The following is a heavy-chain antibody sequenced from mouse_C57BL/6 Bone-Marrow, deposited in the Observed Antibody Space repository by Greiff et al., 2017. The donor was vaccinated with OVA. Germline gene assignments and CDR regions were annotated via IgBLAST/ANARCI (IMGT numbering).Heavy chain of an antibody. CDR2: IYPGSGNT. Sequence: QVQLQQSGAELVRPGASVKLSCKASGYTFTDYYINWVKQRPGQGLEWIARIYPGSGNTYYNEKFKGKATLTAEKSSSTDYIQLSSLTSEDSAVYFCARQSYYGSSYVFDYWGQGTTLTVSS. CDR1: GYTFTDYY. V-gene: IGHV1-76*01. CDR3: ARQSYYGSSYVFDY. D-gene: IGHD1-1*01. J-gene: IGHJ2*01.